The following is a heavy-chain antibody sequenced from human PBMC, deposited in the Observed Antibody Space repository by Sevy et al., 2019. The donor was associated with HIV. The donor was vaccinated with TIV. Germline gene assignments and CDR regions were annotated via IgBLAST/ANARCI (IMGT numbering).Heavy chain of an antibody. Sequence: SQTLSLTCAISGDSVSSNSAAWNWIRQSPSRGLEWLGRTYYRSQWFNNYAVSLKSRITINADTSKNQFSLQLISVTPEDTAVYFCARDRELGTTRSFFDYWGQGTLVTVSS. V-gene: IGHV6-1*01. CDR1: GDSVSSNSAA. CDR3: ARDRELGTTRSFFDY. J-gene: IGHJ4*02. D-gene: IGHD1-26*01. CDR2: TYYRSQWFN.